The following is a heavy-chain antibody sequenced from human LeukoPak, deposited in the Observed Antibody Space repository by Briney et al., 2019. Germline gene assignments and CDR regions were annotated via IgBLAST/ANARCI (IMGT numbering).Heavy chain of an antibody. CDR2: IRYDGSNK. CDR1: GFTFSSYG. J-gene: IGHJ4*02. D-gene: IGHD3-10*01. V-gene: IGHV3-30*02. CDR3: AKDTALGGSGTDY. Sequence: GGSLRLSRAASGFTFSSYGMHWVRQAPGKGLEWVAFIRYDGSNKYYADSVKGRFTISRDNSKNTLYLQMNSLRAEDTAVYYCAKDTALGGSGTDYWGQGTLVTVSS.